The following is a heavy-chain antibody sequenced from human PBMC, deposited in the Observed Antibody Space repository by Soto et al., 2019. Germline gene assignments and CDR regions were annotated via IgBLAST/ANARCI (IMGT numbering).Heavy chain of an antibody. V-gene: IGHV3-23*01. J-gene: IGHJ4*02. CDR1: GFSFSIYA. CDR3: ARRGPYCSGGSCYGLVDY. Sequence: GGSLRLSCAAPGFSFSIYAMNWVRQAPGKGLEWVSAISGSGGSTYYADSVKGRFTISRDNSKNTLYLQMNSLRAEDTAVYYCARRGPYCSGGSCYGLVDYWGQGT. CDR2: ISGSGGST. D-gene: IGHD2-15*01.